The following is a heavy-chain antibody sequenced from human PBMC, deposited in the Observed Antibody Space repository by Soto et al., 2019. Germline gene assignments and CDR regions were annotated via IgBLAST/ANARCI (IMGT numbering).Heavy chain of an antibody. J-gene: IGHJ6*02. CDR2: IIPIFGTA. D-gene: IGHD4-17*01. CDR1: GGTFSSYA. Sequence: EASVKVSCKASGGTFSSYAISWVRQAPGQGLEWMGGIIPIFGTANYAQKFQGRVTITADGSTSTAYMELSSVTAADTAVYYCARAGPTVTLYYYYYGMDVWGQGTTVTVSS. V-gene: IGHV1-69*13. CDR3: ARAGPTVTLYYYYYGMDV.